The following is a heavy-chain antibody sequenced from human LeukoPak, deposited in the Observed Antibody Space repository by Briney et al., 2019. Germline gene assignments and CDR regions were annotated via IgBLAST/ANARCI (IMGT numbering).Heavy chain of an antibody. CDR3: ARVPPRVDSSALDAFDI. Sequence: SETLSLTCTVSGGSISSYQWSWIRQPPGKGLEWIGYIYYTGSTNYNPSLKSRVTISVDTSKNQFSLKLSSVTAADTAVYYCARVPPRVDSSALDAFDIWGQGTMVTVSS. CDR2: IYYTGST. D-gene: IGHD3-22*01. CDR1: GGSISSYQ. V-gene: IGHV4-59*01. J-gene: IGHJ3*02.